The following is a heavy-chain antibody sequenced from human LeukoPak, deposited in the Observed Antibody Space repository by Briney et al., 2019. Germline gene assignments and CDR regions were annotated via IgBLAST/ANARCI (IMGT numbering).Heavy chain of an antibody. CDR1: GGTFSTSL. D-gene: IGHD4-17*01. Sequence: GASVKVSCKASGGTFSTSLISWIRQAPGQGLEWVGGIIPLTGTPNYAQKFQGRVTITADKSTSTAYMELSSLRSEDTAVYYCARSLDGDYANFDFDYWGQGTLVTVSS. J-gene: IGHJ4*02. CDR2: IIPLTGTP. CDR3: ARSLDGDYANFDFDY. V-gene: IGHV1-69*06.